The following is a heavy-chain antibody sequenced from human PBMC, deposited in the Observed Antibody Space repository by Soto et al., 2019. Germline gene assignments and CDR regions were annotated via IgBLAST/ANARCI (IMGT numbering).Heavy chain of an antibody. CDR3: ARERSTMVRGVIGPGF. Sequence: ASVKVSCKTSGYTFKASAIHWVRQAPGQRLEWMGWINAGNGNTKYSQQFQGRVTITRDTSASTAYMELSSLRSEDTAVYYCARERSTMVRGVIGPGFWGQGTLVTVS. V-gene: IGHV1-3*01. J-gene: IGHJ4*02. CDR1: GYTFKASA. CDR2: INAGNGNT. D-gene: IGHD3-10*01.